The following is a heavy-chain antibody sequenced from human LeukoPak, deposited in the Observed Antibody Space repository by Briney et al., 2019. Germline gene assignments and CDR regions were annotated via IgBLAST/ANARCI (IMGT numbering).Heavy chain of an antibody. J-gene: IGHJ4*02. CDR3: ARDYDLWSDFYGLDY. D-gene: IGHD3-3*01. Sequence: PGGSLRLSCAASGFTFSSYWIHWVRQAPGKGLVWVSRINSDGSSTSYADSVKGRFTISRDNSKNTLYLQMNSLRAEDTGVYYCARDYDLWSDFYGLDYWGQGTLVTVSS. CDR1: GFTFSSYW. CDR2: INSDGSST. V-gene: IGHV3-74*01.